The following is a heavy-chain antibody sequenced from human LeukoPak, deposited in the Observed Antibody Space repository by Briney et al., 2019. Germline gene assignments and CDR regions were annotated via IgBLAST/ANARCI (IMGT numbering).Heavy chain of an antibody. V-gene: IGHV3-21*01. Sequence: PGGSLRLSCAASGFTFSSYRMNWVRQAPGKGLEWVSSISSSSDYICYADSVKGRFTISRDNAKNSLDLQMNSLRTEDTAVYYCARDLGSGWYYFDYWGQGTLVTVSS. CDR1: GFTFSSYR. J-gene: IGHJ4*02. D-gene: IGHD6-19*01. CDR3: ARDLGSGWYYFDY. CDR2: ISSSSDYI.